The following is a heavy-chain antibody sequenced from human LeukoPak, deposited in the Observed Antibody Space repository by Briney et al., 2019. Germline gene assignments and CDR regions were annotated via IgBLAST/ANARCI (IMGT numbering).Heavy chain of an antibody. CDR3: ARLGGNNYYGSGSPNFDY. D-gene: IGHD3-10*01. V-gene: IGHV4-39*01. CDR1: GGSISSSSYY. CDR2: IYYSGST. J-gene: IGHJ4*02. Sequence: PSETLSLTCTVSGGSISSSSYYWGWIRQPPGKGLEWIGSIYYSGSTYYNPSLKSRVTISVDTSKNQFSLKLSSVTAADTAVYYCARLGGNNYYGSGSPNFDYWGQGTLVTVSS.